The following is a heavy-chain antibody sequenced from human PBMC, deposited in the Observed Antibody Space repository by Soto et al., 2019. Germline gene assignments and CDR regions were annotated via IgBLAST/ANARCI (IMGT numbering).Heavy chain of an antibody. V-gene: IGHV4-30-2*01. D-gene: IGHD3-22*01. CDR2: IYHSGST. CDR3: ARSTYYYDSSGYTTYYFDY. CDR1: GGSISSGGYS. J-gene: IGHJ4*02. Sequence: TLSLTCAVSGGSISSGGYSWSWIRQPPGKGLEWIGYIYHSGSTYYNPSLKSRVTISVDRSKNQFSLKLSSVTAADTAVYYCARSTYYYDSSGYTTYYFDYWGQGTLVTVSS.